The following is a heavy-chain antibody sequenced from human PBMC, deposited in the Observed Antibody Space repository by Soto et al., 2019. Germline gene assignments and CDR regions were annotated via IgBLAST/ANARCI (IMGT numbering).Heavy chain of an antibody. D-gene: IGHD2-2*01. CDR1: GYTFTNYG. V-gene: IGHV1-18*04. CDR2: ISAYNDNT. Sequence: QVQLVQSEAEVKKPGASVKVCCTASGYTFTNYGISWVRQAPGQGLQWMGWISAYNDNTNYAQKLQGRVTMTTDKSTSTAYMELRSLTSDDTAVYYCARASRSLGYCSSTSCSKGDYWGQGTLVTVSS. CDR3: ARASRSLGYCSSTSCSKGDY. J-gene: IGHJ4*02.